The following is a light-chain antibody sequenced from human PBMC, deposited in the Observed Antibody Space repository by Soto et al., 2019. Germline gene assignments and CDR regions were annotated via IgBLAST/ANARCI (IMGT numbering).Light chain of an antibody. CDR1: SSDVGGYNF. CDR2: EVS. J-gene: IGLJ1*01. V-gene: IGLV2-14*01. CDR3: SSYTSNRGV. Sequence: QSALTQPASVSGSPGQSITISCTGTSSDVGGYNFVSWYQQHPGKAPKLMIYEVSNRPSGVSDRFSGSKSGNTASLTISGLQAEDEADYYCSSYTSNRGVFRTGTKLTVL.